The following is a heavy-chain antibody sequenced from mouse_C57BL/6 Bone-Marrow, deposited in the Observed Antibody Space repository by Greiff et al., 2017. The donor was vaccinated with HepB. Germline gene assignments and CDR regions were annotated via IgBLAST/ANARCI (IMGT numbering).Heavy chain of an antibody. J-gene: IGHJ4*01. CDR2: IRSKSSNYAT. Sequence: EVKLVESGGGLVQPKGSLKLSCAASGFTFNTYAMHWVRQAPGKGLEWVARIRSKSSNYATYYADSVKDRFTISRDDSQSMLYLQMNNLKTEDTAMYYCVSDSNYQYYYAMDYWGQGTSVTVSS. D-gene: IGHD2-5*01. V-gene: IGHV10-3*01. CDR3: VSDSNYQYYYAMDY. CDR1: GFTFNTYA.